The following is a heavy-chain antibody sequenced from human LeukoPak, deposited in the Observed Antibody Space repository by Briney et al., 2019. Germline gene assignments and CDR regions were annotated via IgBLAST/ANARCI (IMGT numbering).Heavy chain of an antibody. CDR1: GGSISSGDYY. Sequence: SETLSLTCTVSGGSISSGDYYWSWIRQPPGKGLEWIGYIYYSGSTYYNPSLKSRVTISVDTSKNQFSLKLSSVTAADTAVYYCARARYSNYGGGFDYWGQGTLVTVSS. J-gene: IGHJ4*02. D-gene: IGHD4-11*01. V-gene: IGHV4-30-4*01. CDR3: ARARYSNYGGGFDY. CDR2: IYYSGST.